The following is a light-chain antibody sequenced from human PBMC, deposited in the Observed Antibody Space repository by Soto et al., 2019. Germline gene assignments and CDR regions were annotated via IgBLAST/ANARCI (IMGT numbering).Light chain of an antibody. CDR2: EDN. V-gene: IGLV6-57*01. Sequence: NFMLTQPHSVSGSPGKTVTISCTRISGSIASNYVQWYQQRPGSSPTTVIYEDNQRPSGVPDRFSGSIDSSSNSASLTISGLETEDEADYYCQSYDSSNQVFGGGTQLTVL. CDR1: SGSIASNY. J-gene: IGLJ7*01. CDR3: QSYDSSNQV.